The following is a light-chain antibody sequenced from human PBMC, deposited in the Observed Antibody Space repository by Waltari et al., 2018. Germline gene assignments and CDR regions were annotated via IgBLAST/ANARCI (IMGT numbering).Light chain of an antibody. V-gene: IGKV1-39*01. CDR1: QTISNY. CDR3: QQTYSSPPET. Sequence: DVQMTQSPSSLSASVGDRVTITCRTNQTISNYLHWYQQRPGKAPRLLIYAASSLQSGVPSRFSGSGSGTDFTLAISSLQPEDFATYYCQQTYSSPPETFGQGTKVEIK. J-gene: IGKJ1*01. CDR2: AAS.